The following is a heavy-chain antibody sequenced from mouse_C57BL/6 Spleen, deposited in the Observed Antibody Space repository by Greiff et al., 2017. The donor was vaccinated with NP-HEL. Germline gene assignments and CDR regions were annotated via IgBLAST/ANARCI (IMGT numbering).Heavy chain of an antibody. CDR3: ARGIYYDYDEEFCYAMDY. Sequence: QVQLQQPGTELVKPGASVKLSCKASGYTFTSYWMHWVKQRPGQGLEWIGNINPSNGGTNYNEKFKSKATLTVDKSSSTAYMQLSSLTSEDSAVYYCARGIYYDYDEEFCYAMDYWGQGTSVTVSS. J-gene: IGHJ4*01. CDR1: GYTFTSYW. V-gene: IGHV1-53*01. CDR2: INPSNGGT. D-gene: IGHD2-4*01.